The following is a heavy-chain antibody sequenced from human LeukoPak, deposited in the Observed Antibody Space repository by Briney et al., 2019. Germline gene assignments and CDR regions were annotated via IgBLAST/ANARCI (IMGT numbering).Heavy chain of an antibody. CDR1: GFTFSSYA. J-gene: IGHJ4*02. V-gene: IGHV3-23*01. CDR2: ITGSGSTT. Sequence: GGSLRLSCAASGFTFSSYAMSRVRQAPGKGLEWVSAITGSGSTTYYADSVKGRFTFSRDNSKNTLYLQMNSLRAEDTAVYYCAKDYGDYFLNFDYWGQGTLVTVSS. D-gene: IGHD4-17*01. CDR3: AKDYGDYFLNFDY.